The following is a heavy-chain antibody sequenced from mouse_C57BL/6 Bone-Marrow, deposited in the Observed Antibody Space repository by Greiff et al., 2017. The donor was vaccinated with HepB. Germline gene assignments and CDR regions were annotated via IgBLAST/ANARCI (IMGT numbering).Heavy chain of an antibody. J-gene: IGHJ4*01. CDR3: ASLYYENEDYAMDY. CDR2: ISYDGSN. D-gene: IGHD2-4*01. Sequence: ESGPGLVQPSQSLSLTCSVTGYSITSGYYWNWIRQFPGNKLEWMGYISYDGSNNYKPSLKNRISITLDTSKNQFFLKLNSVTTEDTATYYCASLYYENEDYAMDYWGQGTSVTVSS. CDR1: GYSITSGYY. V-gene: IGHV3-6*01.